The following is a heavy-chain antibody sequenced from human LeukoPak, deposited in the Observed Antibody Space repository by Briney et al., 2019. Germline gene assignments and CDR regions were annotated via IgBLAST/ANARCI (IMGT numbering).Heavy chain of an antibody. J-gene: IGHJ1*01. CDR2: MNPNSGGT. CDR3: ARDYTLTLGTTTYFQH. CDR1: GYTFTSYD. Sequence: ASVKVSCKASGYTFTSYDINWVRQATGQGLEWMGWMNPNSGGTNYAQKFQGRVTMTRDTSISTAYMELSRLRSDDTAVYYCARDYTLTLGTTTYFQHWGQGTLVTVSS. V-gene: IGHV1-2*02. D-gene: IGHD1-7*01.